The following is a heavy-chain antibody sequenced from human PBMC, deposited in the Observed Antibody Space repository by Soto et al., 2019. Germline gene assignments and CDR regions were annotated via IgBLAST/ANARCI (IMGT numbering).Heavy chain of an antibody. Sequence: PSETVSLTCTVSGGSLSPNYWTWIRQPPGKGLEWVGYIYFGGTTSYNPSLRSRVTISLETSNSQFSLRLSSVTAADTAVYYCARGSYYYDSSGYYHYWGQGTLVTVSS. J-gene: IGHJ4*02. CDR2: IYFGGTT. CDR3: ARGSYYYDSSGYYHY. D-gene: IGHD3-22*01. CDR1: GGSLSPNY. V-gene: IGHV4-4*09.